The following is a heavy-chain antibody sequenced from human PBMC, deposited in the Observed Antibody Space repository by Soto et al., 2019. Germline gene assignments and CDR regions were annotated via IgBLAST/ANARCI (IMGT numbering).Heavy chain of an antibody. CDR1: GFTFSSYA. CDR3: AKAIVGATDCKFDY. J-gene: IGHJ4*02. V-gene: IGHV3-23*01. D-gene: IGHD1-26*01. CDR2: ISGSGGST. Sequence: GGSLRLSCAASGFTFSSYAMSWVRQAPGKGLEWVSAISGSGGSTYYADSVKGRFTISRDNSKNTLYLQMNSLRAEDTAVYYYAKAIVGATDCKFDYWGQGTLVTVSS.